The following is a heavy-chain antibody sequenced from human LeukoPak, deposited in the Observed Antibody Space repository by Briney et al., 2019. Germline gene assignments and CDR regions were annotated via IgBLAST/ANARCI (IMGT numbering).Heavy chain of an antibody. V-gene: IGHV1-2*02. CDR2: INPNSGGT. J-gene: IGHJ4*02. Sequence: ASVKVSCKTSGYTFAGYFVHWVRQAPGQGLEWMGWINPNSGGTNYTQNFQGRVTITRDTSITTAYMELSRLTSDDTALYYCARDQGYGSGGYSFDYWGQGTRVTVSS. D-gene: IGHD3-10*01. CDR1: GYTFAGYF. CDR3: ARDQGYGSGGYSFDY.